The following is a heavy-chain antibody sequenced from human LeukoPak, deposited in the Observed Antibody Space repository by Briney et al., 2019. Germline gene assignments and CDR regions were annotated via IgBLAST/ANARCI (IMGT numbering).Heavy chain of an antibody. D-gene: IGHD3-10*01. CDR3: AREGMVRGVTGFNY. CDR2: IIPIFGTA. Sequence: ASVKVSCKASGGTFSSYAISWVRQAPGQGLEWMGGIIPIFGTANYAQKFQGRVTITADESTSTAYMELSSLRSEDTAVYYCAREGMVRGVTGFNYWGQGTLVTVSS. CDR1: GGTFSSYA. J-gene: IGHJ4*02. V-gene: IGHV1-69*13.